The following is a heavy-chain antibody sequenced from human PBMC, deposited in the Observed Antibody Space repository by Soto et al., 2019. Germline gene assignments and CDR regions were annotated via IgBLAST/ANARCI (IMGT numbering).Heavy chain of an antibody. Sequence: GGSLRLSCAASGFTFDDYAMHWVRQAPGKGLEWVSGISWNSGSIGYADSVKGRFTISRDNAKNSLYLQMNSLRAEDTASYYCAKDTGSGWYGSSWYFDLWGRGTLVTVSS. V-gene: IGHV3-9*01. J-gene: IGHJ2*01. D-gene: IGHD6-19*01. CDR1: GFTFDDYA. CDR2: ISWNSGSI. CDR3: AKDTGSGWYGSSWYFDL.